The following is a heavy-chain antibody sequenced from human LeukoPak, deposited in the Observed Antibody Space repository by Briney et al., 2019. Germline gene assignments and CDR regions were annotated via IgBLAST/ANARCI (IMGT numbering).Heavy chain of an antibody. J-gene: IGHJ4*02. CDR3: TRDHRDDWNPGYYFDY. CDR1: GFAFGDFA. V-gene: IGHV3-49*04. D-gene: IGHD1-1*01. Sequence: GGSLRLSCAASGFAFGDFAMNWVRQAPGQGLEWVGFIKTKVYGGTTEYAASVKGRFTISRDDSKAIAYLQMNSLKTEDTAAYYCTRDHRDDWNPGYYFDYWGQGALVTVSS. CDR2: IKTKVYGGTT.